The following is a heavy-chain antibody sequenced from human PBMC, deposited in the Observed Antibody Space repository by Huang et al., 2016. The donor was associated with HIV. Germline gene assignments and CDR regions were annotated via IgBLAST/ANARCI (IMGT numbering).Heavy chain of an antibody. J-gene: IGHJ4*02. V-gene: IGHV4-39*01. CDR3: AAMVRGVISYFDY. CDR1: DGSISSSRYY. D-gene: IGHD3-10*01. Sequence: QLQLQESGPGLVKPSETLSLTCTVSDGSISSSRYYWGWIRQPPGKGLEWIATFFYDGNTYYNQSLKSRVTISVDTSKNQFSLNLSSVTAADTAVYYCAAMVRGVISYFDYWGQGTLVTVSS. CDR2: FFYDGNT.